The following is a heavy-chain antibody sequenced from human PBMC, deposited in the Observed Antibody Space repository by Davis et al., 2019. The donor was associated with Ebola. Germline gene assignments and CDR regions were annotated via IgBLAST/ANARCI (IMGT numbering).Heavy chain of an antibody. CDR3: AKDGREQLPTMGDFQH. D-gene: IGHD6-13*01. V-gene: IGHV3-23*01. CDR2: ISGSGGST. J-gene: IGHJ1*01. CDR1: GFTFSSYA. Sequence: PGGSLRLSCAASGFTFSSYAMSWVRQAPGKGLEWVSAISGSGGSTYYADSVKGRFTISRDNSKNTLYLQMNSLRAEDTAVYYCAKDGREQLPTMGDFQHWGQGTLVTVSS.